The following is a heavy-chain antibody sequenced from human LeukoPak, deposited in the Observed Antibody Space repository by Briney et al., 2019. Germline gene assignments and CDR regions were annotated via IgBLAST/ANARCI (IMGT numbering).Heavy chain of an antibody. D-gene: IGHD3-10*01. Sequence: PGGSLRLSCAVSGFTFTNYWMHWVRQAPGKGLVWVSRINNDGSSTSYADSVQGRFTISRDNAKNTLYLQMNSLRAEDTALYYCARVARGDYYYYYMDVWGKGTTVTVSS. CDR2: INNDGSST. J-gene: IGHJ6*03. CDR3: ARVARGDYYYYYMDV. CDR1: GFTFTNYW. V-gene: IGHV3-74*01.